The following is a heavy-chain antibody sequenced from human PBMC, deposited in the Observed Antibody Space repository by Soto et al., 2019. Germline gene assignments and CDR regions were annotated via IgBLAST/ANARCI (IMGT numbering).Heavy chain of an antibody. Sequence: GSVKVSFKASGYSFIGLYMHLVRQAPGQGLEWMGWINPKSGVTNYAQKLQGRVTMTRDTSITTAYMELSSLRSDDTAVYYCARGDVNWFDPWGQGTMVTVSS. V-gene: IGHV1-2*02. J-gene: IGHJ5*02. CDR2: INPKSGVT. D-gene: IGHD2-21*02. CDR3: ARGDVNWFDP. CDR1: GYSFIGLY.